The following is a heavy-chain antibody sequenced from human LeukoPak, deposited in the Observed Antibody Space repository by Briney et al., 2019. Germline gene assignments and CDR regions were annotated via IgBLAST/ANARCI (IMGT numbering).Heavy chain of an antibody. V-gene: IGHV1-24*01. J-gene: IGHJ5*02. Sequence: GASVKVSCKVSGYFLTELPMHWVRQAPGKGLEWMGGFDPEDGETIYAQKFQGRVTMTEDTSTDTAYMELSSLRSEDTAVYYCATEIHDGSGWYGWFDPWGQGTLVTVSS. CDR1: GYFLTELP. CDR3: ATEIHDGSGWYGWFDP. CDR2: FDPEDGET. D-gene: IGHD6-19*01.